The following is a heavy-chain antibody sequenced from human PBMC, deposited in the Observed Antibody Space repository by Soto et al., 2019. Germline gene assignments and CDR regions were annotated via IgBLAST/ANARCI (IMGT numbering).Heavy chain of an antibody. J-gene: IGHJ5*02. CDR3: ARDRGYSSSWFDP. D-gene: IGHD6-13*01. Sequence: SETLSLTCTVSSGSISSGGYYWTWIRQHPGKGLEWIGYIYYSGSTYYNPSLKSRVTISVDTSKNQFSLKLSSVTAADTAVYYCARDRGYSSSWFDPWGQGTLVTVS. CDR1: SGSISSGGYY. V-gene: IGHV4-31*03. CDR2: IYYSGST.